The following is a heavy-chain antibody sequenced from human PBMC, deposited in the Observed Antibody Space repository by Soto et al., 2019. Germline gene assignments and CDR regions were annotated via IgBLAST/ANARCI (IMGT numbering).Heavy chain of an antibody. Sequence: GGSLRLSCAASGFSSSDYEMHWVRQAPGKGLEWIAHISFSGSTIYYADSVKGRFSISRDNSKNFLYLQMSGLRADDSAVYYGTRGAGFFYGVDVWGLGTTVTVSS. CDR3: TRGAGFFYGVDV. CDR1: GFSSSDYE. V-gene: IGHV3-48*03. D-gene: IGHD3-10*01. J-gene: IGHJ6*02. CDR2: ISFSGSTI.